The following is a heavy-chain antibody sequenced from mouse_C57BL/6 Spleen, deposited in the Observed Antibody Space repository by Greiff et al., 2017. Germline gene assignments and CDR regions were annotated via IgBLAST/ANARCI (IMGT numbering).Heavy chain of an antibody. Sequence: VKLEESGGGLVKPGGSLKLSCAASGFTFSDYGMHWVRQAPEKGLEWVAYISSGSSTIYYADTVKGRFPISRDNAKNTLFLQMTSLRSEDTAMYYCARAGMVFDYWGQGTTLTVSS. CDR2: ISSGSSTI. V-gene: IGHV5-17*01. D-gene: IGHD2-3*01. CDR3: ARAGMVFDY. J-gene: IGHJ2*01. CDR1: GFTFSDYG.